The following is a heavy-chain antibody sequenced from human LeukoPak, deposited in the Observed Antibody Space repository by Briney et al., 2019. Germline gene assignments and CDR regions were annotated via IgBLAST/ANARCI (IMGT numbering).Heavy chain of an antibody. CDR2: IYTSGGT. CDR1: GGSISSGSYY. D-gene: IGHD6-6*01. V-gene: IGHV4-61*02. Sequence: PSETLSLTCTVSGGSISSGSYYWSWIRQPAGKGLEWIGRIYTSGGTNYNPSLKSRVTISVDTSKNQFSLKLSSVTAADTAVYYCARGSLAARQPVAFDIWGQGTMVTVSS. J-gene: IGHJ3*02. CDR3: ARGSLAARQPVAFDI.